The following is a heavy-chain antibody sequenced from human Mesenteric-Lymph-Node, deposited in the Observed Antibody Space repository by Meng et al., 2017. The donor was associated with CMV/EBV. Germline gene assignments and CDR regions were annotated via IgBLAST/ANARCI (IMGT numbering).Heavy chain of an antibody. CDR3: AGFYYNANRAFDF. CDR1: GFTFSSYE. Sequence: GESLKISCSASGFTFSSYEINWVRQTPGKGLEWISYVSSSGSVMSYADSLKDRLLMFRDNAQKSVFLQMNRLRAEDTGVYYCAGFYYNANRAFDFWGQGTRVTVSS. D-gene: IGHD3-10*01. J-gene: IGHJ4*02. CDR2: VSSSGSVM. V-gene: IGHV3-48*03.